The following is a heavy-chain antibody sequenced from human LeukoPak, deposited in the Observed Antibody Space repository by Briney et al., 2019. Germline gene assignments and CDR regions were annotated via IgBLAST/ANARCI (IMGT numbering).Heavy chain of an antibody. D-gene: IGHD5-18*01. J-gene: IGHJ5*02. CDR1: GYSLSSGYY. V-gene: IGHV4-38-2*01. CDR3: ARQDTAMVKGWFDP. CDR2: INHSENT. Sequence: PSETLTLTCAVSGYSLSSGYYLGWIRPPPGGGLGWIGSINHSENTYCNPSLKSRVAISLDTSKNDFSLKVTAVTAADTAVYFCARQDTAMVKGWFDPWGQGTLVTVSS.